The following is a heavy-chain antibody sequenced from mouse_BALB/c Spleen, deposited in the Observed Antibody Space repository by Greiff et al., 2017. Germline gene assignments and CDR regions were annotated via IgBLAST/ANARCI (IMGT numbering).Heavy chain of an antibody. J-gene: IGHJ4*01. CDR3: ARENYYGSSHAMDY. V-gene: IGHV5-9-4*01. CDR1: GFTFSSYA. D-gene: IGHD1-1*01. CDR2: ISSGGSYT. Sequence: EVKLVESGGGLVKPGGSLKLSCAASGFTFSSYAMSWVRQSPEKRLEWVAEISSGGSYTYYPDTVTGRFTISRDNAKNTLYLEMSSLRSEDTAMYYCARENYYGSSHAMDYWGQGTSVTVSS.